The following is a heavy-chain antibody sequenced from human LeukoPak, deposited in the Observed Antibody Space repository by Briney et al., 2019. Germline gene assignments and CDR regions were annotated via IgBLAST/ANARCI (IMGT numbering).Heavy chain of an antibody. D-gene: IGHD2-2*01. V-gene: IGHV4-39*07. CDR2: IYTSGST. CDR1: GGSISSSSYY. CDR3: ARGLLPAAMFWFDP. Sequence: SETLSLTCTVSGGSISSSSYYWGWIRQPPGKGLEWIGRIYTSGSTNYNPSLKSRVTISVDTSKNQFSLKLSSVTAADTAVYYCARGLLPAAMFWFDPWGQGTLVTVSS. J-gene: IGHJ5*02.